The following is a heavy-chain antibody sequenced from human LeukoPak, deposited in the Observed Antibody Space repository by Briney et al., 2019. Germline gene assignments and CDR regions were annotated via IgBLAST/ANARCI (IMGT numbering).Heavy chain of an antibody. CDR3: AKRPTQTVAGHFEY. CDR2: ISVSGSST. CDR1: GFTFSNYA. D-gene: IGHD6-19*01. Sequence: GGSLRLSCAASGFTFSNYAMSWVRQAPGKGLEWLSSISVSGSSTYYTDSVKGRFTISRDNSKDTLYLQVNSLRAEDTAIYYCAKRPTQTVAGHFEYWGQGALVTVSS. J-gene: IGHJ4*02. V-gene: IGHV3-23*01.